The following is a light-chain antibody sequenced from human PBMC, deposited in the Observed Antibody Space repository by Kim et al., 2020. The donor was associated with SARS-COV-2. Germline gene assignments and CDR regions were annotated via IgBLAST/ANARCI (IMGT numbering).Light chain of an antibody. CDR1: TGAVTSGYY. V-gene: IGLV7-43*01. CDR2: STS. Sequence: PGVTVTLTCASSTGAVTSGYYPNWFQQKPGQAPRALIYSTSNKHPWTPARFSGSLLGGKAALTLSGVQPEDEAEYYCLIYYGGAQVFGTGTKVTVL. J-gene: IGLJ1*01. CDR3: LIYYGGAQV.